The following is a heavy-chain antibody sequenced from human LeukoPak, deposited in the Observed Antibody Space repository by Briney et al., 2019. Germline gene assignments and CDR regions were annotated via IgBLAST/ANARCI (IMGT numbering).Heavy chain of an antibody. V-gene: IGHV3-74*01. D-gene: IGHD5-18*01. J-gene: IGHJ4*02. CDR3: AREIFGYSYGGFDY. Sequence: GGSLRLSCAASGFTFSSYWMHWVRQAPGKGLVWVSRTNSDGSSTSYADSVKGRFTISRDSAKNTLYLQMNSLRAEDTAVYYCAREIFGYSYGGFDYWGQGTLVTVSS. CDR2: TNSDGSST. CDR1: GFTFSSYW.